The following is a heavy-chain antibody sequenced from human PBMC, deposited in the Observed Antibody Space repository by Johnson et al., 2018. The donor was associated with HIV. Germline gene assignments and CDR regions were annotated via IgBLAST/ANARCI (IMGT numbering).Heavy chain of an antibody. J-gene: IGHJ3*02. V-gene: IGHV3-11*04. CDR1: GFTFSDYY. CDR2: ISSSGSTI. Sequence: QVQLMESGGGLVKPGGSLRLSCAASGFTFSDYYMSWIRQAPGKGLEWVSYISSSGSTIYYADSVKGRFTISRDNAKNSLYLQMNSLRAEDTAVYYCARDVGNLAYCGGDCYSDAFDIWGQGTMVTVSS. CDR3: ARDVGNLAYCGGDCYSDAFDI. D-gene: IGHD2-21*01.